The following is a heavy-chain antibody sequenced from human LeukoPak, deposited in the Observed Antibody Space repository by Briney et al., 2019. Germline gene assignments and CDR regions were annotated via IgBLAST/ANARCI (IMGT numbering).Heavy chain of an antibody. V-gene: IGHV3-21*01. CDR2: ISSSPSYV. Sequence: GGSLRLSCAASGFTVGSNYMNWVRQAPGKGLEWVSSISSSPSYVFYADSVKGRFTSSRDDAKNSLYLQMNSLRAEDTAVYYCARDPIVVVPAAGDWGQGILVIVSS. CDR1: GFTVGSNY. J-gene: IGHJ4*02. CDR3: ARDPIVVVPAAGD. D-gene: IGHD2-15*01.